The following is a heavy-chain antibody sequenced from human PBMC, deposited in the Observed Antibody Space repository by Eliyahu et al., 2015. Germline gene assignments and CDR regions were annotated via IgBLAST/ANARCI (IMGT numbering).Heavy chain of an antibody. CDR3: ARNRDYSDAYDYYVMDV. D-gene: IGHD2-15*01. J-gene: IGHJ6*02. V-gene: IGHV3-33*01. CDR1: GFXFXXXG. Sequence: QVQLVESGGGVVQPGTSLRLXCAAPGFXFXXXGMHWVRQAPGKGVEWVAVIWYDGSNKYYGDSVKGRFTISRDNSKNTLYLQMNSLRAEDTAVYYCARNRDYSDAYDYYVMDVWGQGTTVTVSS. CDR2: IWYDGSNK.